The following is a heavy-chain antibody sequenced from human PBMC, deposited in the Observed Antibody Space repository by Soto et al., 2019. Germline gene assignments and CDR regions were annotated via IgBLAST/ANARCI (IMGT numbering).Heavy chain of an antibody. CDR3: GREPANEQWPYDY. J-gene: IGHJ4*02. CDR1: GFTFSSYS. Sequence: GESLKISCAASGFTFSSYSMNWVRQAPGKGLEWVSSISSSSSYIYYADSVKGRFTISRDNAKNSLYLQMNSLRAEDRVVYDWGREPANEQWPYDYRGQGTLVTVSS. CDR2: ISSSSSYI. V-gene: IGHV3-21*01. D-gene: IGHD6-19*01.